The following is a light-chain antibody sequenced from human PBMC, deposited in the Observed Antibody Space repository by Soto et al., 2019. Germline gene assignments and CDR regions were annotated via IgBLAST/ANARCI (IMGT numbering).Light chain of an antibody. CDR3: QSFDSSLSGFV. CDR2: ANS. J-gene: IGLJ1*01. V-gene: IGLV1-40*01. CDR1: SSNIGAGYD. Sequence: QPVLTQPPSVSGAPGQRVTISCTGSSSNIGAGYDVHWYQQLPGTAPKLLIYANSNRPSGVPVRFSGSKSGTSASLVITGLQAEDEADYYCQSFDSSLSGFVFGTGTKLTVL.